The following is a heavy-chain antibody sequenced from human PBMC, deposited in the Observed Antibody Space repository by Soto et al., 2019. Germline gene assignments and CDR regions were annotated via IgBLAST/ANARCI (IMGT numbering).Heavy chain of an antibody. J-gene: IGHJ4*02. V-gene: IGHV1-8*02. CDR2: MNPNSGNT. Sequence: GASVKVSCKASGYTFTSYAMHWVRQATGQGLEWMGYMNPNSGNTVYAQKFQGRVTMTTDTSTSTAYMEVSSLKSEDTAIYYCAGQFLISDCWGQGTLVTVSS. CDR1: GYTFTSYA. D-gene: IGHD3-3*01. CDR3: AGQFLISDC.